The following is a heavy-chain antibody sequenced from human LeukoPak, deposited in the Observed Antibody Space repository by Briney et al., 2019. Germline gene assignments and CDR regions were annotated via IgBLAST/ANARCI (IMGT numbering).Heavy chain of an antibody. Sequence: SETLSLTCTVSGGSISTHYCNWVRQPAGKGLEWIGSIYYSGSTYYNPSLKSRVTISVDTSKNQFSLKLSSVTAADTAVYYCARHSPVGIFYFDYWGQGTLVTVSS. J-gene: IGHJ4*02. V-gene: IGHV4-59*05. CDR3: ARHSPVGIFYFDY. D-gene: IGHD1-26*01. CDR2: IYYSGST. CDR1: GGSISTHY.